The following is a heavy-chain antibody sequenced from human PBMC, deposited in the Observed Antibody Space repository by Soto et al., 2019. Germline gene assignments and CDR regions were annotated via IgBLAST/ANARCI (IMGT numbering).Heavy chain of an antibody. CDR1: GGSISSSSYY. Sequence: SETLSLICTVSGGSISSSSYYWGWIRQPPGKGLEWIGSIYYSGSTYYNPSLKSRVTISVDTSKNQFSLKLSSVTAADTAVYYCARLYTLDSRSWYRDSGFDIWGQGTMVTVSS. J-gene: IGHJ3*02. D-gene: IGHD6-13*01. CDR3: ARLYTLDSRSWYRDSGFDI. CDR2: IYYSGST. V-gene: IGHV4-39*01.